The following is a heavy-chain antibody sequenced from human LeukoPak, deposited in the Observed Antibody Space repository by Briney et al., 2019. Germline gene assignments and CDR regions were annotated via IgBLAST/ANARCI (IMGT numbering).Heavy chain of an antibody. J-gene: IGHJ4*02. Sequence: GGSLRLSWAASGFTFRNYGMGWVRQAPGKGLEWVANTKPDGTAEYYADSVRGRFTTPRDNANNFLYLQMNSLRGEDTAVYYCARDGGLHTNFDYWGQGTLVTVSS. CDR2: TKPDGTAE. CDR1: GFTFRNYG. CDR3: ARDGGLHTNFDY. V-gene: IGHV3-7*01. D-gene: IGHD2-15*01.